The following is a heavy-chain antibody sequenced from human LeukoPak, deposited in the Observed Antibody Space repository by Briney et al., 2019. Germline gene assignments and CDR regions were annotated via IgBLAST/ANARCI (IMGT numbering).Heavy chain of an antibody. Sequence: ASVKVSCKASGYTFTSYGMSWVRQAPGQGLEWMGWINAYNGNTNYAQKLQGRVTMTTDTSTSTAYMELSRLRSDDTAVYYCAPDPPTSYDSSGCDHSAQATLVTVSS. J-gene: IGHJ4*02. CDR1: GYTFTSYG. D-gene: IGHD3-22*01. V-gene: IGHV1-18*01. CDR3: APDPPTSYDSSGCDH. CDR2: INAYNGNT.